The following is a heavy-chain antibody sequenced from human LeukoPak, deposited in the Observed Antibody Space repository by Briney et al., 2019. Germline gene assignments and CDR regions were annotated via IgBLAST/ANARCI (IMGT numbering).Heavy chain of an antibody. Sequence: PSETLSLTCTVSVGSISGYFWGWVRQAPGTGLDWIGHIYYSGATNYNPSLRSRVTISVDTSKNQFSLKLRSETAADTAVYYCARAQYSGSCFDYWGQGTLVTVSS. J-gene: IGHJ4*03. CDR2: IYYSGAT. V-gene: IGHV4-59*13. CDR1: VGSISGYF. D-gene: IGHD1-26*01. CDR3: ARAQYSGSCFDY.